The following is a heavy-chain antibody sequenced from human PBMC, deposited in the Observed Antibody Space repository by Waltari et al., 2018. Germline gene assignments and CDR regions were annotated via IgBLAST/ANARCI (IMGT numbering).Heavy chain of an antibody. CDR2: MNPNSGNT. CDR1: GYTFTSYD. CDR3: ARGGSGSYYYYYYYYMDV. D-gene: IGHD3-10*01. J-gene: IGHJ6*03. Sequence: QVQLVQSGAEVKKPGASVKVSCTASGYTFTSYDINWVRQATGQGLEWMGWMNPNSGNTGYAQKFQGRVTMTRNTSISTAYMELSSLRSEDTAVYYCARGGSGSYYYYYYYYMDVWGKGTTVTVSS. V-gene: IGHV1-8*02.